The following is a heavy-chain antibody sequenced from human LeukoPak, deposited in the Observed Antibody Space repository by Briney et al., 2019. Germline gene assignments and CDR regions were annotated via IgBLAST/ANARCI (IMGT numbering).Heavy chain of an antibody. J-gene: IGHJ4*02. CDR3: ARDIVVVPAAVFAY. CDR1: GFTFDDYA. V-gene: IGHV3-9*01. Sequence: GGSLRLSCAASGFTFDDYAMHWVRQAPGKGLEWVSGISWNSGSIGYADSVKGRFTISRDNAKNSLYQQMNSLRAEDTAVYYCARDIVVVPAAVFAYWGQGTLVTVSS. CDR2: ISWNSGSI. D-gene: IGHD2-2*01.